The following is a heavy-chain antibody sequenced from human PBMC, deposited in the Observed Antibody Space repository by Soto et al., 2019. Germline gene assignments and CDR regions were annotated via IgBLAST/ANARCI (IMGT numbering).Heavy chain of an antibody. V-gene: IGHV4-39*01. D-gene: IGHD3-10*01. CDR3: ARHRWGSGSYSGLLDF. Sequence: QLQLQESGPGLVKPSETLSLTCSVSGGSISTSSYFWGWIRQPPGKGLEWVGAVHYSGSANYRSSLQSRVTISVDTSQNQFSLRLRSVTAADTAVYYCARHRWGSGSYSGLLDFWGQGALVTASS. CDR1: GGSISTSSYF. CDR2: VHYSGSA. J-gene: IGHJ4*02.